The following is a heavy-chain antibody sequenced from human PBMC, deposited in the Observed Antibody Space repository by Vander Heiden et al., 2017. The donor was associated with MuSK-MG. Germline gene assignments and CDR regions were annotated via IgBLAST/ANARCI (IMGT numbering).Heavy chain of an antibody. D-gene: IGHD3-16*02. CDR2: IIPIFGTA. CDR3: ARAIWGSYRFSRPPDAFDI. V-gene: IGHV1-69*01. CDR1: GGTFSSYA. J-gene: IGHJ3*02. Sequence: QVQLVQSGAEVKKPESSVKVSCKASGGTFSSYAISWVRQAPGQGPEWMGGIIPIFGTANDAQKFQGRVTITADESTSTAYMELSSLRSEDTAVYYCARAIWGSYRFSRPPDAFDIWGQGTMVTVSS.